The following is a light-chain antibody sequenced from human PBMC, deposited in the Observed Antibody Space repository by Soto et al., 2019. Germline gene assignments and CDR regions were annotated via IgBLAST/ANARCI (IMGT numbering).Light chain of an antibody. CDR3: LTRDKSLTAYV. CDR2: DDS. V-gene: IGLV3-21*02. J-gene: IGLJ1*01. CDR1: NIGSKS. Sequence: SYELTQPPSVSVAPGQTARITWGGNNIGSKSVHWYQQKPGQAPVLVVYDDSDRPSGIPERFSGSNSGNTATLTISRVEAGDEADYYCLTRDKSLTAYVFGTGTKVTVL.